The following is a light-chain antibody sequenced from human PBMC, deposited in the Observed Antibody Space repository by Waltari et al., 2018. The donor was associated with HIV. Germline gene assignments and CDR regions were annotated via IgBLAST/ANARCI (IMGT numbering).Light chain of an antibody. CDR3: QVWDPSGDHLI. CDR1: NIGTKS. CDR2: DDS. J-gene: IGLJ2*01. V-gene: IGLV3-21*04. Sequence: SYVLTQPPSVSVAPGKTARITCGGNNIGTKSLHWYQQKPGQAHVVVIYDDSDRPSGIPERCSGYNSGNSATLTIIRVEAGDEADYYCQVWDPSGDHLIFGGGTKLTVL.